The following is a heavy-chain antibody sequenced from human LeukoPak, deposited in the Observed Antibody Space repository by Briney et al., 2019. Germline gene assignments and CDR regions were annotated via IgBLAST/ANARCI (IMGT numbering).Heavy chain of an antibody. J-gene: IGHJ6*02. CDR1: GFTFSSSN. Sequence: AGGSLRLSCAASGFTFSSSNMNWVRQPPGKGLEWVSYISSSSITKNYADCVKGRFTISRDNAKNSLYLQMNSLRAEDTAVYYCVTWDYYYGMDVWGQGTTVTVSS. CDR3: VTWDYYYGMDV. CDR2: ISSSSITK. V-gene: IGHV3-48*01. D-gene: IGHD1-26*01.